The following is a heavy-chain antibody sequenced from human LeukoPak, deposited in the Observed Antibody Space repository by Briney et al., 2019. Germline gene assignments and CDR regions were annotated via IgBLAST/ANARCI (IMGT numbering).Heavy chain of an antibody. Sequence: GGSLRLSCAASGFTFSSYAVHWVRQAPGKGLEWVAVISYDGSNKYYADSVKGRFTISRDNSKNTLYLQMNSLRAEDTAVYYCAREGQQPFDFWGQGTLVTVSS. J-gene: IGHJ4*02. D-gene: IGHD6-13*01. CDR3: AREGQQPFDF. CDR1: GFTFSSYA. V-gene: IGHV3-30-3*01. CDR2: ISYDGSNK.